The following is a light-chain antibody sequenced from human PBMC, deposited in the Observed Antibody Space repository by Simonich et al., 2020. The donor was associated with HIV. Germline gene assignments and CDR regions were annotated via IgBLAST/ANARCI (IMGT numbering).Light chain of an antibody. CDR1: SSDVGGYKY. Sequence: GTSSDVGGYKYVSWYQHHPGKAPKLMIFDVTRRPSGVSNRFSGSKSGNTASLTISGLQAEDEADYYCCSYAGSSTVVFGGGTKLTVL. J-gene: IGLJ2*01. CDR2: DVT. V-gene: IGLV2-14*03. CDR3: CSYAGSSTVV.